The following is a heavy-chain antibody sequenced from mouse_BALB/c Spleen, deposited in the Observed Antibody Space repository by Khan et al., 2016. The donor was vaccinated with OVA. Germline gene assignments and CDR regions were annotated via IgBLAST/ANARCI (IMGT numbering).Heavy chain of an antibody. Sequence: EVELVESGGGLVQPGGSLKLSCATSGFTLSDYYMYWVRQTPEKRLEWVAYISNGGGSTYYPDTVKGRFTSSSDNAKNILYLQMSRLKSEDTAIFYCARQLYGAMDYWGQGTSVTVSS. D-gene: IGHD2-12*01. V-gene: IGHV5-12*02. J-gene: IGHJ4*01. CDR1: GFTLSDYY. CDR2: ISNGGGST. CDR3: ARQLYGAMDY.